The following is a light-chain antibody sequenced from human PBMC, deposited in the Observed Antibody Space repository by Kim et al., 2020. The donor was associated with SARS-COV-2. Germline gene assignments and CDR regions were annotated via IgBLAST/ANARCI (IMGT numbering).Light chain of an antibody. V-gene: IGKV3-11*01. CDR3: QQRTNWPLT. CDR2: DAS. Sequence: EIVLTQSPATLSLSPGERATLSCRASQGVGSSLAWYQQRPGQPPRLVIYDASNRATGIPARFSGSGSGTDFTLTISTLEPEDFAVYYCQQRTNWPLTFGGGTKVEIK. J-gene: IGKJ4*01. CDR1: QGVGSS.